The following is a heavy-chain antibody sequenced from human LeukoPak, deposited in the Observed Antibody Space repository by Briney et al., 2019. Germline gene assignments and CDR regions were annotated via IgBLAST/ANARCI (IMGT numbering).Heavy chain of an antibody. J-gene: IGHJ4*02. CDR2: FSGSGGST. D-gene: IGHD2-21*02. Sequence: GGSLRLSCAASGFIFSNYAMSWVRQAPGKGLQWVSAFSGSGGSTYYADSVKGRFTISRDNSKNTLYLQMNSLRAEDTAVYYCAKIAAANCGGDCYSGAYYFDYWGQGTLVTVSS. CDR1: GFIFSNYA. CDR3: AKIAAANCGGDCYSGAYYFDY. V-gene: IGHV3-23*01.